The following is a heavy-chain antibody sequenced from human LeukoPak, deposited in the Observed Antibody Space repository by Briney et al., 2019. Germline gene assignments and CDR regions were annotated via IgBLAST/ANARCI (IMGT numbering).Heavy chain of an antibody. D-gene: IGHD3-3*01. J-gene: IGHJ6*03. V-gene: IGHV1-69*13. CDR3: ERGGASRGIRFLEWLLPQNYCYYYYMDV. Sequence: ASVKVSCKASGGTFSSYAISWVRQAPGQGLEWMGGIIPIFGTANYAQKFQGRVTITADESTSTAYMELSSLRSEDTAVYYCERGGASRGIRFLEWLLPQNYCYYYYMDVWGKGTTVTVSS. CDR2: IIPIFGTA. CDR1: GGTFSSYA.